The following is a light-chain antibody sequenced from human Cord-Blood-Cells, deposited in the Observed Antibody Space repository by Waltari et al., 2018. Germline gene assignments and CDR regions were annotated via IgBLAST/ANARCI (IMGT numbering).Light chain of an antibody. CDR2: EGS. CDR3: CSYAGSSTYV. Sequence: QSALTQPASVSGSPGQSITISCTGTSSDIVSYNIISWYQQHPGKNTKLMIYEGSKRPSGVANRFSGSKSGNTASLTISGLQAEEEADYYCCSYAGSSTYVFGTGTKVTVL. V-gene: IGLV2-23*01. J-gene: IGLJ1*01. CDR1: SSDIVSYNI.